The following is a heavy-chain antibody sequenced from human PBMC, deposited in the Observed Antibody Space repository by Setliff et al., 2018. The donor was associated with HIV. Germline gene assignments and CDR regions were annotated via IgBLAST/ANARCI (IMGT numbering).Heavy chain of an antibody. J-gene: IGHJ4*02. CDR1: GFTFSSYA. Sequence: AGGSLRLSCAASGFTFSSYAMSRVRQAPGKGLEWVSVISGSAGSTYYADSVKGRLTIYRDNSKNTLYLQMNSLRAEDTAVYYCAKDWSGYIPTHAFDYWGQGTLVTVSS. CDR2: ISGSAGST. CDR3: AKDWSGYIPTHAFDY. V-gene: IGHV3-23*01. D-gene: IGHD3-3*01.